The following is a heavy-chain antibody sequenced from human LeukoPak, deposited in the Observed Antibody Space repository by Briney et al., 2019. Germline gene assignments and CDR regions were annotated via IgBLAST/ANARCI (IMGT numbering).Heavy chain of an antibody. Sequence: SVKVSCKASGGTFSSYAISWERQAPGQGLEWMGGIIPIFGTANYAQKFQGRVTITADESTSTAYMELSSLRSEDTAVYYCARGPRVRGYYYNPIDYWGQGTLVTVSS. CDR1: GGTFSSYA. CDR2: IIPIFGTA. J-gene: IGHJ4*02. CDR3: ARGPRVRGYYYNPIDY. V-gene: IGHV1-69*13. D-gene: IGHD3-22*01.